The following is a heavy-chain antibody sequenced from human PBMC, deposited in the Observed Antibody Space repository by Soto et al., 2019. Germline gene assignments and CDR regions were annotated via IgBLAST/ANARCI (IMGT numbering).Heavy chain of an antibody. J-gene: IGHJ6*02. CDR2: ISGSGGST. CDR1: AFPFSTYA. CDR3: AKDFMGSEYYYFAMDV. D-gene: IGHD3-10*01. V-gene: IGHV3-23*01. Sequence: PXGSLILACAASAFPFSTYAMSWVRQAPGKGLEWVSAISGSGGSTYYADSVKGRFTISRDNSKNTLYLQMNSLRAEDTAVYYCAKDFMGSEYYYFAMDVWGQGAKVTVYS.